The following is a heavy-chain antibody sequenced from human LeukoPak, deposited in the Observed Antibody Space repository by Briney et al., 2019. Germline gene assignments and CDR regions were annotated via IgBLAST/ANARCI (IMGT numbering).Heavy chain of an antibody. V-gene: IGHV1-18*01. D-gene: IGHD4-23*01. CDR1: GYTFTSYG. CDR3: ARGLSRWSTPTSSYYYRMDV. J-gene: IGHJ6*02. CDR2: IKGYNGDT. Sequence: ASVTVSCKASGYTFTSYGISWVRQAPGQGLEWMGWIKGYNGDTNYAQKFQGRVTMTTDTSTSTAYMELRSLRSDDTAVYYCARGLSRWSTPTSSYYYRMDVWGQGTTVAVSS.